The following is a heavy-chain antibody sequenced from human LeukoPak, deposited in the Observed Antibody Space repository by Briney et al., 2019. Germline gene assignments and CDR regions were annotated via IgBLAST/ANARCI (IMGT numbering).Heavy chain of an antibody. V-gene: IGHV3-30-3*01. CDR2: ISYDGSNK. Sequence: GGSLRLSCAASGFTFSSYAMHWVRQAPGKRLEWVAVISYDGSNKYYADSVKGRFTISRDNSKNTLYLQMNSLRAEDTAVYYCAREGGYDILTGYSDYWGQGTLVTVSS. CDR3: AREGGYDILTGYSDY. J-gene: IGHJ4*02. CDR1: GFTFSSYA. D-gene: IGHD3-9*01.